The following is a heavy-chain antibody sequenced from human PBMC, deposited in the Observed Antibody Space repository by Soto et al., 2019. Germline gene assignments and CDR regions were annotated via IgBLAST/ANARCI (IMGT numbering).Heavy chain of an antibody. D-gene: IGHD2-2*01. CDR1: GYSFTTYW. CDR3: ARYRYCGSGSCYSDS. V-gene: IGHV5-51*01. Sequence: PGESLKISCKGFGYSFTTYWIGWVRQMPGKGLEWMGIIYPGDSDTRYSPSFQGQVTISADKSISTAYLHWSSLKASDTAMYYCARYRYCGSGSCYSDSWGPGTLGTVSS. J-gene: IGHJ4*02. CDR2: IYPGDSDT.